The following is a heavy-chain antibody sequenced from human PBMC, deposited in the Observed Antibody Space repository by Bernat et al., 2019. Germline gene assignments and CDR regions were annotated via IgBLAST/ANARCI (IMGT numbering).Heavy chain of an antibody. J-gene: IGHJ4*02. D-gene: IGHD2-2*01. CDR3: GKRTSAADY. Sequence: QVQLVESGVGVVQPGRSLRLSCAASGFTFSTYGMHWVRKAPGKGLEWVAVISYDGSNKYYADSVKSRLTISRDKSKNTLYLQMNSLRAEDTAVYYCGKRTSAADYWGQGTLVTVSS. V-gene: IGHV3-30*18. CDR2: ISYDGSNK. CDR1: GFTFSTYG.